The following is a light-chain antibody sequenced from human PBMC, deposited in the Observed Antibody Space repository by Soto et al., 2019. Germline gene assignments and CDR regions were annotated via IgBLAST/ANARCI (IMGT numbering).Light chain of an antibody. J-gene: IGLJ1*01. CDR2: EVY. CDR3: SSYVGTNSYV. V-gene: IGLV2-8*01. CDR1: SSDVGGYNY. Sequence: LTQPPSASGSPGQSVTISCTGTSSDVGGYNYVSWYQQHPGKAPKLIIYEVYKRPSGVPDRFSGSKSGNTAALTVSGLQAEDEADYYCSSYVGTNSYVFGTGNKVTVL.